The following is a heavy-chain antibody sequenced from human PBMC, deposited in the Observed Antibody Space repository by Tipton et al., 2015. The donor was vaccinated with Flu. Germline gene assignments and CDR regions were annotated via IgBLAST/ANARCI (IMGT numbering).Heavy chain of an antibody. J-gene: IGHJ5*02. CDR2: IYPGDSDT. V-gene: IGHV5-51*01. CDR3: ARQSMIDHNWFDP. D-gene: IGHD3-22*01. Sequence: QLVQSGAEVRKPGESLKISCKGSGYRFTTYWIGWVRQMPGKGLEWMGIIYPGDSDTRYSPSFQGQVTISADKSISTAYLQWSSLKASDTAMYYCARQSMIDHNWFDPWGQGTLVTVSS. CDR1: GYRFTTYW.